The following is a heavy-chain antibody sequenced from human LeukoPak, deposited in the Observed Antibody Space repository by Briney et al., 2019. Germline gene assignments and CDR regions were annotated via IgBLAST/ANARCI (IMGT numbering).Heavy chain of an antibody. D-gene: IGHD5-18*01. J-gene: IGHJ4*02. CDR2: IDPSDSYT. CDR3: ARGAGYRFED. V-gene: IGHV5-10-1*01. Sequence: GESLKISCRGSGYSFTTYWITWVRQMPGKGLEWMGRIDPSDSYTNYSPSFQGHVTSSADKSINTAYLQWSSLKASDTAMYYCARGAGYRFEDWGQGTLVTVSS. CDR1: GYSFTTYW.